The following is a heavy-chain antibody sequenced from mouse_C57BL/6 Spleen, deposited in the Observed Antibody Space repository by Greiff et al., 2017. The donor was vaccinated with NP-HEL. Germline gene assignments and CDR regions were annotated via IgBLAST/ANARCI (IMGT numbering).Heavy chain of an antibody. CDR2: ISSGSSTI. J-gene: IGHJ3*01. V-gene: IGHV5-17*01. D-gene: IGHD4-1*01. Sequence: EVKLMESGGGLVKPGGSLKLSCAASGFTFSDYGMHWVRQAPEKGLEWVAYISSGSSTIYYADTVKGRFTISRDNAKNTLFLQMTSLRSEDTAMYYCARMALGRGWFAYWGQGTLVTVSA. CDR3: ARMALGRGWFAY. CDR1: GFTFSDYG.